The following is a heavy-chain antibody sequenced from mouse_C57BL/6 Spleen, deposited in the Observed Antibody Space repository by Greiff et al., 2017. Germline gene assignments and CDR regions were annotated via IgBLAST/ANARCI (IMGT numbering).Heavy chain of an antibody. CDR2: ISSGGDYI. Sequence: EVQRVESGEGLVKPGGSLKLSCAASGFTFSSYAMSWVRQTPEKRLEWVAYISSGGDYIYYADTVKGRFTISRDNARNTLYLQMSSLKSEDTAMSYCTREGGLGDAPDYWGQGTTLTVSS. D-gene: IGHD4-1*01. V-gene: IGHV5-9-1*02. CDR3: TREGGLGDAPDY. J-gene: IGHJ2*01. CDR1: GFTFSSYA.